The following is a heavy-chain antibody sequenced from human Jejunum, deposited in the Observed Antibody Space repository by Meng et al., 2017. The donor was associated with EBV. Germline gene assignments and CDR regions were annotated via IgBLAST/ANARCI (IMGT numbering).Heavy chain of an antibody. J-gene: IGHJ4*02. D-gene: IGHD2-2*01. V-gene: IGHV1-3*01. CDR2: INGGATST. Sequence: QARLVQSGAEVKTPGASVGVSCQASEYIFTTYDLHWVRQAPGQRLEWMGWINGGATSTVYSQNFQGRLTIARDTSARTAFMELSSLTSEDTAVYYCASGPSCSSGSCQEFDYWGQGTLVTVSS. CDR3: ASGPSCSSGSCQEFDY. CDR1: EYIFTTYD.